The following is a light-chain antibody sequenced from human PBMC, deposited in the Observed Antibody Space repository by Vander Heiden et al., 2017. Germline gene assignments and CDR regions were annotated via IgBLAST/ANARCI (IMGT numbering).Light chain of an antibody. V-gene: IGLV1-44*01. J-gene: IGLJ3*02. Sequence: QSVLTQPPSASGTPGQRVTISCSGGSSNIGSNTVNWYQQLPGTAPKLLIYSNNQRPSGVPDRFSGSKSGTSASLAISGLQSEDEADYYCAAWDDSLNGYWVFGGGTKLTVL. CDR1: SSNIGSNT. CDR2: SNN. CDR3: AAWDDSLNGYWV.